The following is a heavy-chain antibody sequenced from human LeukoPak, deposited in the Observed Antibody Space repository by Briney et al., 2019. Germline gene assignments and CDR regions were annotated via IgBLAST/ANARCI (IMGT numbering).Heavy chain of an antibody. J-gene: IGHJ4*02. Sequence: SETLSLTCTVSGGSISSSSHYWGWIRQPPGKGLEWIGSMSYSGGTYYNPSLKSRVTISIDTSKNQYSLKLSSVTAADTAVYYCARLVRYCNSNSCYPFDYWGQGTLVTVSS. V-gene: IGHV4-39*01. CDR1: GGSISSSSHY. D-gene: IGHD2-2*01. CDR3: ARLVRYCNSNSCYPFDY. CDR2: MSYSGGT.